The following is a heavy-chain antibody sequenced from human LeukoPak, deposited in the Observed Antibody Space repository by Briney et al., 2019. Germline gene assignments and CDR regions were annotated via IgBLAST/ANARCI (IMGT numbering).Heavy chain of an antibody. CDR2: IYSGGST. CDR3: ARDREGSGSYPSNWFDP. J-gene: IGHJ5*02. CDR1: GFTVSSNY. D-gene: IGHD3-10*01. V-gene: IGHV3-53*01. Sequence: PGGSLRPSCAASGFTVSSNYMSWVRQAPGKGLEWVSVIYSGGSTYYADSVKGRFTISRDNSKNTLYLQMNSLRAEDTAVYYCARDREGSGSYPSNWFDPWGQGTLVTVSS.